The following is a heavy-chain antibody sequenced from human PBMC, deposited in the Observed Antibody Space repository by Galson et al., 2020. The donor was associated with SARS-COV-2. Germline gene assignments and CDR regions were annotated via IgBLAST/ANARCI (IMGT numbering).Heavy chain of an antibody. CDR3: TREDWQGAY. D-gene: IGHD3-9*01. CDR2: IRGDGSET. CDR1: GFTFEDYW. V-gene: IGHV3-7*01. J-gene: IGHJ4*02. Sequence: GGSLRLSCVVSGFTFEDYWMGWVRQAPGKGLEWVANIRGDGSETNYVDSVKGRFSISRDNAMNSLYLQINSLRVEDTAVYCCTREDWQGAYWGQGTRVTVSS.